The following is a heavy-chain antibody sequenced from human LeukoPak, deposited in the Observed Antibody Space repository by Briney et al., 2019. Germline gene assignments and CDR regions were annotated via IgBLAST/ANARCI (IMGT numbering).Heavy chain of an antibody. CDR3: ARERHPTDYGDSKSYYYYGMDV. J-gene: IGHJ6*02. V-gene: IGHV1-69*13. Sequence: ASVKVSCKAPGGTFSSYAISWVRQAPGQGLEWMGGIIPIFGTANYAQKFQGRVTITADESTSTAYMELSSLRSEDTAVYYCARERHPTDYGDSKSYYYYGMDVWGQGTTVTVSS. CDR1: GGTFSSYA. D-gene: IGHD4-17*01. CDR2: IIPIFGTA.